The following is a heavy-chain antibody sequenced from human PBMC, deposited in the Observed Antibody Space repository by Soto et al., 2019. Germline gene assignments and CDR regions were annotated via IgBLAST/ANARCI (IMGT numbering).Heavy chain of an antibody. Sequence: QVQLVQSGAEVKKPGASVKVSCKASGYTFTSYAMHWVRQAPGQRLEWMGWINAGNGNTKYSQKFQGRVTITRDTSASTAYMELSSLRSEDTAVYYCARMYGSGSYTPNLFDPWGQGTLVTVSS. CDR2: INAGNGNT. D-gene: IGHD3-10*01. CDR3: ARMYGSGSYTPNLFDP. J-gene: IGHJ5*02. CDR1: GYTFTSYA. V-gene: IGHV1-3*01.